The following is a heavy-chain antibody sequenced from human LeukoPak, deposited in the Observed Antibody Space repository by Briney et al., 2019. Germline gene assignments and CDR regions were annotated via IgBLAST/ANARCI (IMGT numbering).Heavy chain of an antibody. CDR2: ISGGGNST. V-gene: IGHV3-23*01. D-gene: IGHD6-13*01. CDR1: GFTFSTYA. CDR3: AKVAAGRWFFDY. Sequence: PGGSLRLSCAASGFTFSTYAMSWVRQAPGKGLGWVSGISGGGNSTYYADSVKGRFTISRVNSKNTLYLQMNSLRAEDTAVYYCAKVAAGRWFFDYWGQGTLVTVSS. J-gene: IGHJ4*02.